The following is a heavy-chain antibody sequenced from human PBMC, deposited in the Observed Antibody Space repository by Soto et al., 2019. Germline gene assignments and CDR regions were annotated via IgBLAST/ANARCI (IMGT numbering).Heavy chain of an antibody. D-gene: IGHD3-10*01. CDR1: GDSISSGNYY. Sequence: QVQLQESGPGLVKPSQTLSLTCTVSGDSISSGNYYWNWIRQHPGKGLEWIGYMSYSGITYYNPSLKSRVTISVDTSKNQFSLKLSSVTAADTAVYYCAREGWSYYSTLGNYYSYYMDVWGKGTTVTVSS. V-gene: IGHV4-31*03. CDR3: AREGWSYYSTLGNYYSYYMDV. CDR2: MSYSGIT. J-gene: IGHJ6*03.